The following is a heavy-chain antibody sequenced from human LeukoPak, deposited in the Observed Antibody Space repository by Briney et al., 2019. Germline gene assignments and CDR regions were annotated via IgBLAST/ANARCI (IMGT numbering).Heavy chain of an antibody. D-gene: IGHD6-19*01. CDR1: GFTFSNYW. CDR2: IKEDGSEK. CDR3: ARDGYSSGWYAFDY. J-gene: IGHJ4*02. V-gene: IGHV3-7*01. Sequence: PGGSLRLSCEASGFTFSNYWMSWVRQPPGKGLEWVANIKEDGSEKDYVDSVKGRFTISRDNAKNSLYLQMNSLRAEDTAVYYCARDGYSSGWYAFDYWGQGTLATVSS.